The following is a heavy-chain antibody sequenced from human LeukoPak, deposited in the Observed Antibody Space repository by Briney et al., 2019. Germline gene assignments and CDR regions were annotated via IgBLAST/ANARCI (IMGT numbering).Heavy chain of an antibody. CDR3: ARDRYRAGHEGFIDY. V-gene: IGHV3-30*04. D-gene: IGHD1-1*01. CDR1: GFTFSSYA. J-gene: IGHJ4*02. CDR2: ISYDGSNK. Sequence: GGSLRLSCAASGFTFSSYAMHWVRQAPGKGLEWVAVISYDGSNKYYADSVKGRFTISRDNSKNTLYLQMNSLRAEDTAVYYCARDRYRAGHEGFIDYWGQGTLVTVSS.